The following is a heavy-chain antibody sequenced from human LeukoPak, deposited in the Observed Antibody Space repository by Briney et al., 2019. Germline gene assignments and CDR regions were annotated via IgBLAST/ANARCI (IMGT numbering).Heavy chain of an antibody. V-gene: IGHV3-21*01. Sequence: GGSLRLSCAASGFTFSSYSMNWVRQAPGKGLEWVSSISSSSSYIYYADSVKGRFTISRDNAKNSLYLQMNSLRAEDTAVYYCAKYPGIAAAGATSDFDYWGQGTLVTVSS. J-gene: IGHJ4*02. CDR3: AKYPGIAAAGATSDFDY. CDR1: GFTFSSYS. CDR2: ISSSSSYI. D-gene: IGHD6-13*01.